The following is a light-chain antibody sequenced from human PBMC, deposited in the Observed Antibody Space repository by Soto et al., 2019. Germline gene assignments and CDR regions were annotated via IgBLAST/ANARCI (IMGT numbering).Light chain of an antibody. J-gene: IGKJ1*01. CDR1: QSVSSN. V-gene: IGKV3-15*01. CDR2: GAS. CDR3: QQYNNWPPWT. Sequence: EIVMTQSPATLSVSPGERATLSCRASQSVSSNLTWYQQKPGQAPRLLIYGASNRATGIPARFSGSGSWTEFTLTNSSLQSEDFAVCYCQQYNNWPPWTFGQGTKVEIK.